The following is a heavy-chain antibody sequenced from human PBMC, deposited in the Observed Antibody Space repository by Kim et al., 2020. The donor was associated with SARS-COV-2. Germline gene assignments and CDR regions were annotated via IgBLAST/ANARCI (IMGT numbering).Heavy chain of an antibody. CDR2: IYYSGST. D-gene: IGHD5-12*01. CDR3: ATLEMATIVGNY. J-gene: IGHJ4*02. Sequence: SETLSLTCTVSGGSISSSSYYWGWIRQPPGKGLEWIGSIYYSGSTYYNPSLKSRVTISVDTSKNQFSLKLSSVTAADTAVYYCATLEMATIVGNYWGQGTLVTVSS. CDR1: GGSISSSSYY. V-gene: IGHV4-39*07.